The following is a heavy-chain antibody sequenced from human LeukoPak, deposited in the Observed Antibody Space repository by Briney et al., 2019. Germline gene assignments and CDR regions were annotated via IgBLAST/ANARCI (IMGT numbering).Heavy chain of an antibody. D-gene: IGHD1-14*01. CDR1: GFTFGSYW. CDR2: IKQDGSEI. CDR3: EGGSGWITGD. Sequence: GGSLRLSCSASGFTFGSYWMNWARQAPGKEPEWVANIKQDGSEINYVDSVKGRFIISRDNAKNSLYLQMNSLRVDDTAVYYCEGGSGWITGDWGHGTLVTVSS. V-gene: IGHV3-7*03. J-gene: IGHJ4*01.